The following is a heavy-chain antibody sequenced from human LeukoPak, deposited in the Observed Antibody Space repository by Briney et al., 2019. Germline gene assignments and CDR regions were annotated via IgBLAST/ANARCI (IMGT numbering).Heavy chain of an antibody. CDR2: ISSSSSTI. CDR3: ARDRAVAGLKNWFDP. J-gene: IGHJ5*02. Sequence: GGSLRLSCAASGFTFSSYAMSWVRQAPGKGLEWVSYISSSSSTIYYADSVKGRFTISRDNAKNSLYLQMNSLRAEDTAVYYCARDRAVAGLKNWFDPWGQGTLVTVSS. CDR1: GFTFSSYA. D-gene: IGHD6-19*01. V-gene: IGHV3-48*01.